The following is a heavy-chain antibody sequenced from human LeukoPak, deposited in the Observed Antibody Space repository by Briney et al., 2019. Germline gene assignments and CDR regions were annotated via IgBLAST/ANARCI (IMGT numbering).Heavy chain of an antibody. CDR1: GFTFSSYA. CDR3: AKENGPGELPWGRAFDI. V-gene: IGHV3-23*01. Sequence: GGSLRLSCAAPGFTFSSYAMSWVRQAPGKGLEWVSAISGSGGSTYYADSVKGRFTISRDNSKNTLYLQMNSLRAEDTAVYYCAKENGPGELPWGRAFDIWGQGTMVTVSS. J-gene: IGHJ3*02. CDR2: ISGSGGST. D-gene: IGHD1-26*01.